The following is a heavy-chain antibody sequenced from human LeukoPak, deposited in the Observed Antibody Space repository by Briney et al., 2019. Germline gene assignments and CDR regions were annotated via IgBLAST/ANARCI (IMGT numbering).Heavy chain of an antibody. CDR3: TTDPGTGVRGY. J-gene: IGHJ4*02. CDR2: IKSKGNGGTI. Sequence: PGGSLRLSCAASGFTFPNAWVNWVRQAPGKGLEWVGHIKSKGNGGTIDYAAPVKGRFTISGDDPKNTVYLQMNSLEIEDTAVYFCTTDPGTGVRGYWGQGTLVTVSS. V-gene: IGHV3-15*01. CDR1: GFTFPNAW. D-gene: IGHD3-10*01.